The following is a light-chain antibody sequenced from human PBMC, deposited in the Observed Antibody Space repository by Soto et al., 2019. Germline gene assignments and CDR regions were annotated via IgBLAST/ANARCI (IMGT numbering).Light chain of an antibody. CDR2: ARS. CDR1: QRPDNY. Sequence: DIQMTQSPSSLSASVGDRVTITCRASQRPDNYVNWYQQKPGKAPKLLIYARSTLQSGVPSRFSGGGSGTDFTLTISNLQPEDFATYFCQQTYSTPLTFGGGTKVDIK. V-gene: IGKV1-39*01. CDR3: QQTYSTPLT. J-gene: IGKJ4*01.